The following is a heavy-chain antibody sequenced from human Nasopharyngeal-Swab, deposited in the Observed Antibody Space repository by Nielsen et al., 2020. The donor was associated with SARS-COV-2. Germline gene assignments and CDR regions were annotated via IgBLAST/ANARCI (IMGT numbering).Heavy chain of an antibody. CDR2: IYPGNSQT. Sequence: GESLKISCKASGYSFINYWIGWVRQKPGKGLEWMGIIYPGNSQTKFSPTFQGPVTISAERSINTVYLQWKPLKASDSAVYFCARRAARDGYNYEVDPWGQGTLVTVSS. CDR3: ARRAARDGYNYEVDP. D-gene: IGHD5-24*01. J-gene: IGHJ5*01. CDR1: GYSFINYW. V-gene: IGHV5-51*01.